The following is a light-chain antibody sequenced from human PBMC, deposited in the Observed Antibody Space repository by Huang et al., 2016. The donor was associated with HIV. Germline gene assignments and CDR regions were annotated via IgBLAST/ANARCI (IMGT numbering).Light chain of an antibody. V-gene: IGKV3-11*01. CDR1: QSVNNY. Sequence: EIVLTQSPATLSLSPGERATLSCRASQSVNNYLAWYQHKPGQAPRLLIYYASTRATCIPGRFSGSGSGTDFTLTISSLEPEDFAVFYCQQRRNWLTFGEGTKVEIK. CDR2: YAS. CDR3: QQRRNWLT. J-gene: IGKJ4*01.